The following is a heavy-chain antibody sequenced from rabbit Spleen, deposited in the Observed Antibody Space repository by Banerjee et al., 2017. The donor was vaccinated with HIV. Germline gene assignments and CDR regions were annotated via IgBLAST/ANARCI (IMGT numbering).Heavy chain of an antibody. D-gene: IGHD6-1*01. CDR2: INAVTGKA. CDR3: GTTVGGGAYSNL. V-gene: IGHV1S45*01. J-gene: IGHJ4*01. CDR1: GFSFSNKAV. Sequence: QEQLVESGGGLVQPGGSLTLSCTASGFSFSNKAVMCWVRQAPGKGLEWIACINAVTGKAVYASWAKGRFTFSKTSSTTVTLQMTSLTAADTATYFCGTTVGGGAYSNLWGQGTLVTVS.